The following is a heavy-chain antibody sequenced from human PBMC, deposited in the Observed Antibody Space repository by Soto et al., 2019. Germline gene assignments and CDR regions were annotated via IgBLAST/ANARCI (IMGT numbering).Heavy chain of an antibody. CDR1: GFTFSSYA. Sequence: EVQLLESGGGLVQPGGSLRLSCAASGFTFSSYAMSWVRQAPGKGLEWVSAISGSGGSTYYADSVKGRFTISRDNSKNTLDLPMNSLRAEDTAVYFCAKPGIGLELPFYLDHRGQGTLVTVSS. CDR3: AKPGIGLELPFYLDH. D-gene: IGHD1-7*01. J-gene: IGHJ4*02. V-gene: IGHV3-23*01. CDR2: ISGSGGST.